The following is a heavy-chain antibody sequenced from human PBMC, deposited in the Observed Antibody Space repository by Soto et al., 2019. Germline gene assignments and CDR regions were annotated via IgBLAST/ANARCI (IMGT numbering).Heavy chain of an antibody. CDR1: GGSINSGGYY. V-gene: IGHV4-31*02. D-gene: IGHD3-22*01. J-gene: IGHJ4*01. CDR3: ARGGYYYENSGQNACDY. CDR2: IDYSGTT. Sequence: SETLSLTCTVPGGSINSGGYYWTWIRHNPGKGLEWLGNIDYSGTTHYNPSLEGRIFISLDTSRNQFSLKVTSVTAADTAVYYCARGGYYYENSGQNACDYWGQGILVTVSS.